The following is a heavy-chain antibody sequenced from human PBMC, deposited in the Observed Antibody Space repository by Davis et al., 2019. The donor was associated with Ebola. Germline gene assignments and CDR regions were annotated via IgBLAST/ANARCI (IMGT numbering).Heavy chain of an antibody. J-gene: IGHJ6*02. CDR1: GGSISSYY. Sequence: MPSETLSLTCTVSGGSISSYYWSWIRQPPGKGLEWIGYIYYSGSTNSNPSLKSRVTISVDTSKNQFSLKLSSVTAADTAVYYCARGSGIVVVVAATRSYYGMDVWGQGTTVTVSS. D-gene: IGHD2-15*01. CDR2: IYYSGST. V-gene: IGHV4-59*01. CDR3: ARGSGIVVVVAATRSYYGMDV.